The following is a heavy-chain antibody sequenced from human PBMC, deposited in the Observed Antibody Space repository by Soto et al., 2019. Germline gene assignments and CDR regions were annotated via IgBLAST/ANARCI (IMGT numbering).Heavy chain of an antibody. CDR3: ARVHVMVVAGSTFDY. J-gene: IGHJ4*01. CDR2: IYHGGTT. Sequence: SETRSLTGAVSVSSIGSIDYWGWIRQPPGKGPECIASIYHGGTTFYNPSLKSRVTLSVDTSKNHYSLKLRSVTAADTAVYYCARVHVMVVAGSTFDYWGPGILVTVSS. V-gene: IGHV4-38-2*01. D-gene: IGHD6-19*01. CDR1: VSSIGSIDY.